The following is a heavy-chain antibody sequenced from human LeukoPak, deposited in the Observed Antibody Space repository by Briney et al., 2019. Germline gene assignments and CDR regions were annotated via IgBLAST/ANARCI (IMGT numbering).Heavy chain of an antibody. Sequence: GGSLRLSCAASGFTFSAYNMNWVRQAPGKGLEWISFISPSNTIYYADSVKGRFTISRDNAQNSLYLQMNSLSAEDTAVYHCATGNYNSGSYGSGFWGQGTLATVSS. CDR3: ATGNYNSGSYGSGF. CDR1: GFTFSAYN. J-gene: IGHJ4*02. D-gene: IGHD3-10*01. V-gene: IGHV3-69-1*01. CDR2: ISPSNTI.